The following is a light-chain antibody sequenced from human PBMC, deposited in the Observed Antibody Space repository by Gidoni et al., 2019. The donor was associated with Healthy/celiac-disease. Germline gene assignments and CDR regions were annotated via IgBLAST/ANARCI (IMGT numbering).Light chain of an antibody. V-gene: IGKV1-8*01. Sequence: AIRMTQSPSSFSASTGDRVTITCRASQGISSYLAWYQQKPVKAPKLLIYAASTLQSGVPSRFSGIGSGTDFTLTISCLQSEDFATYYCQQYYSYPRTFGQGTKVEIK. J-gene: IGKJ1*01. CDR2: AAS. CDR3: QQYYSYPRT. CDR1: QGISSY.